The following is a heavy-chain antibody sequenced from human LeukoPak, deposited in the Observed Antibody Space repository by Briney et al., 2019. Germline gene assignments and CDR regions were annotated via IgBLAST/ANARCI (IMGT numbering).Heavy chain of an antibody. D-gene: IGHD6-13*01. CDR1: GFTFSSYS. CDR3: ARDPGYSSSWYRRAY. Sequence: GGSLRLSCAASGFTFSSYSMNWVRQAPGKGLEWVSSISSSSSYIYYADSVKGRFTISRDNAKNSLYLQMNSLRAEDTAVYYCARDPGYSSSWYRRAYWGQGTLVTVSS. V-gene: IGHV3-21*01. CDR2: ISSSSSYI. J-gene: IGHJ4*02.